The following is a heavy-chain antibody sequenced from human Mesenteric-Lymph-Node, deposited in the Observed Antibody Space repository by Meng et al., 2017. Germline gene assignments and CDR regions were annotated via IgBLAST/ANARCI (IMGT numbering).Heavy chain of an antibody. CDR1: GFTFSNYG. Sequence: QVQRVESGGGVVQPGRSLRLSCGASGFTFSNYGIHWVRQAPGKGLEWVAVISHDGSNKYYAESVKGRFTVSRDNSKNTLFLQMDSLRAEDTALYFCAKNYHYSGSGGPLHYWGQGTLVTVSS. D-gene: IGHD3-10*01. CDR2: ISHDGSNK. V-gene: IGHV3-30*18. CDR3: AKNYHYSGSGGPLHY. J-gene: IGHJ4*02.